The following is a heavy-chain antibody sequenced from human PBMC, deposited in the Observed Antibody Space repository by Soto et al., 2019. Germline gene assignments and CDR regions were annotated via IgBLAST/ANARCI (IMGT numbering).Heavy chain of an antibody. J-gene: IGHJ5*02. V-gene: IGHV1-18*04. Sequence: QLQLVQSGTELKKPGASVKVSCKASGYTFTNYGITWVRQAPGQGLEWMGWINADYGNTNYEQKFQGRVTMTTDTSTNTAYMELRCLRSDDTAVYYCARKSPSNFNWFDPWGQGTLVTVSS. CDR2: INADYGNT. CDR3: ARKSPSNFNWFDP. CDR1: GYTFTNYG. D-gene: IGHD4-4*01.